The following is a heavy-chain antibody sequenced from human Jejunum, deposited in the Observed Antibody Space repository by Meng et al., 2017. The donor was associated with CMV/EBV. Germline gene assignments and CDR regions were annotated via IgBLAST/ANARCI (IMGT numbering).Heavy chain of an antibody. CDR3: VRSQMTTLPNFDY. CDR1: GYPFFAYY. CDR2: INPNSGAT. J-gene: IGHJ4*02. Sequence: KASGYPFFAYYIPWVRQAPGQGLEWLGWINPNSGATTYAQKFQGWVTMTRDRSISTTYIEVNSLKSDDTAMYYCVRSQMTTLPNFDYWGQGSLVTVSS. D-gene: IGHD4-17*01. V-gene: IGHV1-2*04.